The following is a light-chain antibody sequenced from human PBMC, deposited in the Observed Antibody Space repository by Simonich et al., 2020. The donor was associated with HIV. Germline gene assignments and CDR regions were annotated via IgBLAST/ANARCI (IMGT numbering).Light chain of an antibody. Sequence: QSALTQSASVSGSPGQSITISCTGTSSDVGSYNLVSWYQQYPGKAPKLMIYEGIKRPSGISIRFSGSKSCNTASLTISGLQAEDEADYYCCSYAGSSTWVFGGGTKLTVL. J-gene: IGLJ3*02. V-gene: IGLV2-23*01. CDR1: SSDVGSYNL. CDR2: EGI. CDR3: CSYAGSSTWV.